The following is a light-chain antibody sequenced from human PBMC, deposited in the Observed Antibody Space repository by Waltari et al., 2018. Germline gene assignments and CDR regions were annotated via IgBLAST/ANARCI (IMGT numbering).Light chain of an antibody. J-gene: IGLJ3*02. CDR2: DVT. CDR3: ASQRPDGVVL. CDR1: GTAIATSDF. V-gene: IGLV2-14*03. Sequence: QSALTQPASVSGSPGQSITISCAGIGTAIATSDFVSWYQHHPDRAPQVIIYDVTNRPSGISARLSSLKSAVTASLTISGLQAEDEGDYYCASQRPDGVVLFGGGTRVTVL.